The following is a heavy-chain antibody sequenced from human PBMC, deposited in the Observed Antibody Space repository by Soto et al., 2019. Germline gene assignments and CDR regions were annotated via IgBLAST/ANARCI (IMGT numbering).Heavy chain of an antibody. V-gene: IGHV5-51*01. CDR1: AYSFTSNW. D-gene: IGHD6-19*01. Sequence: GESLKISCKGSAYSFTSNWIGWVRQMSGKGLEWMGIIYPGDSDTRYSPSFQGQVTISADKSISTAYLQWSSLISGDTAVYYCVVSRGWWAFHYWGQGTVVTVSS. CDR3: VVSRGWWAFHY. J-gene: IGHJ4*02. CDR2: IYPGDSDT.